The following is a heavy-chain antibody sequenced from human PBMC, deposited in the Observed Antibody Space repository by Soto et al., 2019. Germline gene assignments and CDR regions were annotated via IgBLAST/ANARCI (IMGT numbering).Heavy chain of an antibody. CDR2: IFHTGTT. V-gene: IGHV4-38-2*02. J-gene: IGHJ4*02. Sequence: SETLSLTCAVSGFSITSGYFWGWIRQPPGKGLEWIGSIFHTGTTHYSPSLKNRATIFLDRSKNQFSLKLTSVTAADTAIYYCARDGLRYFDSSGYYSGPPLDYWGQGARVTVSS. CDR3: ARDGLRYFDSSGYYSGPPLDY. CDR1: GFSITSGYF. D-gene: IGHD3-22*01.